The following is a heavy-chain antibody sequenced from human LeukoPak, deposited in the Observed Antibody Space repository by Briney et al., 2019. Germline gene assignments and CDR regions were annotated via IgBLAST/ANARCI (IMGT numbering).Heavy chain of an antibody. CDR2: INPNSGGT. J-gene: IGHJ4*02. D-gene: IGHD1-14*01. V-gene: IGHV1-2*02. CDR1: IYSFIDYY. CDR3: ARTTGAGTFDY. Sequence: GASVKVSCKPSIYSFIDYYMHWVRLAPGQGPEWMGWINPNSGGTNYAQKFQGRVTMTRDTSISTAYMELSRLRSDDTAVYYCARTTGAGTFDYWGQGTLVTVSS.